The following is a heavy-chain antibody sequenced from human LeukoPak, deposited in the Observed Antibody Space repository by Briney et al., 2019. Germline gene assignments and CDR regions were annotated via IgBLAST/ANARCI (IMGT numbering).Heavy chain of an antibody. Sequence: SETLSLTCTVSGGSISSSSYYWGWIRQPPGKGLEWIGSIYYSGSTYYNPSLKSRVTISVDTSKNQFSLKLSSVTAADTAVYYCARDRGSGWYGAFDIWGQGTMVTVSS. CDR3: ARDRGSGWYGAFDI. J-gene: IGHJ3*02. CDR1: GGSISSSSYY. D-gene: IGHD6-19*01. CDR2: IYYSGST. V-gene: IGHV4-39*07.